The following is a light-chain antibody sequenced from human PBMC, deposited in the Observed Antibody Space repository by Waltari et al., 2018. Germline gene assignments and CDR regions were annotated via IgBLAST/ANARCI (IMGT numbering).Light chain of an antibody. CDR1: QSVGKS. CDR2: DAS. CDR3: QKYVRLPVT. V-gene: IGKV3-20*01. J-gene: IGKJ1*01. Sequence: EIELTQSPGTLSLSPGERATLSCRASQSVGKSLAWYQQKSGQAPRLLIYDASTRATGIPDRFSASGFGTDFSLTISRLEPEDFAVYYCQKYVRLPVTFGQGTKVEIK.